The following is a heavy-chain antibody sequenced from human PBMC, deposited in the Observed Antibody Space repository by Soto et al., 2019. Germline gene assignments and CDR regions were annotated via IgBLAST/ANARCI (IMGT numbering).Heavy chain of an antibody. CDR1: GYTFTSYG. CDR3: ARESYYDFWSGYYLSYYYYGMDV. Sequence: VASVKVSCKASGYTFTSYGISWVRQAPGQGLEWMGWISAYNGNTNYAQKLQGRVTMTTDTSTSTAYMELRSLRSDDTAVYYCARESYYDFWSGYYLSYYYYGMDVWGQGTTVTVSS. V-gene: IGHV1-18*01. CDR2: ISAYNGNT. D-gene: IGHD3-3*01. J-gene: IGHJ6*02.